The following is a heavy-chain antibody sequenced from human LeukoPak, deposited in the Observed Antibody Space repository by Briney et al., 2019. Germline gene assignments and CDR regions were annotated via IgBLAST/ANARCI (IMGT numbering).Heavy chain of an antibody. CDR1: GGSISSSSYY. CDR2: IYYSGST. D-gene: IGHD3-22*01. CDR3: ARMKTSGYYDSSGYAGPRYFDY. Sequence: SETLSLTCTVSGGSISSSSYYWGWIRQPPGKGLEWIGSIYYSGSTYYKPSLKSRVTISVDTSKNQFSLKLSSVTAADTAVYYCARMKTSGYYDSSGYAGPRYFDYWGQGTLVTVSS. J-gene: IGHJ4*02. V-gene: IGHV4-39*07.